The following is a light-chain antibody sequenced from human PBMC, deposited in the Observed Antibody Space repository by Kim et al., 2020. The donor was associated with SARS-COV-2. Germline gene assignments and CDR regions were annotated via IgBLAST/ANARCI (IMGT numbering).Light chain of an antibody. CDR3: QAWDSSTVV. Sequence: VSPGQTASITCSGATLGDKYACWYQQKPGQSPVLVIYQDSKRPSGIPERFSGSNSGNTATLTNSGTQAMDEADYYCQAWDSSTVVFGGGTQLTVL. CDR1: TLGDKY. J-gene: IGLJ2*01. V-gene: IGLV3-1*01. CDR2: QDS.